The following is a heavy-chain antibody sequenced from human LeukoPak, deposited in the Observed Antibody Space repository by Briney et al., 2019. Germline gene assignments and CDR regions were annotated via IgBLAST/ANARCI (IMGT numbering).Heavy chain of an antibody. CDR3: AKDPSFDRGVIFPPTYYFDY. V-gene: IGHV3-23*01. CDR1: GFTFSSYA. CDR2: ISGSGGST. D-gene: IGHD3-10*01. J-gene: IGHJ4*02. Sequence: GGSLRLSCAASGFTFSSYAMSWVRQAPGKGLEWVSAISGSGGSTYYADSVKGRFTISRDNSKNTLYLQMNSLRAEDTAVYYCAKDPSFDRGVIFPPTYYFDYWGQGTLVTVSS.